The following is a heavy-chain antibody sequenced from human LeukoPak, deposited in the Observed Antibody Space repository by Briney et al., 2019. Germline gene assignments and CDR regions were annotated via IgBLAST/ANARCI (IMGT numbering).Heavy chain of an antibody. V-gene: IGHV4-4*07. CDR3: ARDGSQPSYYYDSSGYQPSDAFDI. D-gene: IGHD3-22*01. CDR1: GGSISSYY. Sequence: PSETLSLTCTVSGGSISSYYWSWIRQPAGKGLGWIGRIYTSGSTNYNPSLKSRVTMSVDTSKNQFSLKLSSVTAADTAVYYCARDGSQPSYYYDSSGYQPSDAFDIWGQGTMVTVSS. CDR2: IYTSGST. J-gene: IGHJ3*02.